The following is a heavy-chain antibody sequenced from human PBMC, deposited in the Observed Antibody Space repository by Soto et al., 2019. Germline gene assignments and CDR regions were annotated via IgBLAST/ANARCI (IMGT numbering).Heavy chain of an antibody. Sequence: QVQLQESGAGLVKPSETLSLTCTVSGGSIDNYYWSWIRQPPGRGLEWIGFIYSSGSTNYNPSVKSRVTISAETSRNQVSLKLTSVTTADTAVYYCAKDADSSSWYYFDYWGQGTLVTVSS. CDR3: AKDADSSSWYYFDY. J-gene: IGHJ4*02. V-gene: IGHV4-59*01. CDR2: IYSSGST. D-gene: IGHD6-13*01. CDR1: GGSIDNYY.